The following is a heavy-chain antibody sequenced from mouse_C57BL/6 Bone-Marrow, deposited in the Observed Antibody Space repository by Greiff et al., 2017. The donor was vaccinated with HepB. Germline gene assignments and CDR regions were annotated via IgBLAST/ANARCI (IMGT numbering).Heavy chain of an antibody. J-gene: IGHJ3*01. Sequence: EVQVVESEGGLVQPGSSMKLSCTASGFTFSDYYMAWVRQVPEKGLEWVANINYDGSSTYYLDSLKSRFIISRDNAKNILYLQMSSLKSEDTATYYCARDDSSYEGWFAYWGQGTLVTVSA. V-gene: IGHV5-16*01. CDR1: GFTFSDYY. CDR3: ARDDSSYEGWFAY. D-gene: IGHD1-1*01. CDR2: INYDGSST.